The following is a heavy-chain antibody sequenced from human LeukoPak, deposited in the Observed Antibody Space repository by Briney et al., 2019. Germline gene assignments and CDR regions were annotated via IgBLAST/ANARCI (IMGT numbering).Heavy chain of an antibody. J-gene: IGHJ3*02. CDR2: ISSSGSTI. Sequence: PGGSLRLSCAASGFTFSDYYMSWIRRAPGKGLEWVSYISSSGSTIYYADSVKGRFTISRDNAKNSLYLQMNSLRAEDTAVYYCARGDIVVVPDAFDIWGQGTMVTVSS. V-gene: IGHV3-11*01. CDR1: GFTFSDYY. CDR3: ARGDIVVVPDAFDI. D-gene: IGHD2-2*01.